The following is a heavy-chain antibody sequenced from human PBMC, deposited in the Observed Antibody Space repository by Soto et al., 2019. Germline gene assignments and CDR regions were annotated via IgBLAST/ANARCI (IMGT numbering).Heavy chain of an antibody. D-gene: IGHD5-18*01. CDR3: ARGAPEGYTYGYWALHF. J-gene: IGHJ3*01. CDR2: IIPLFGAG. CDR1: GGTFNTIA. Sequence: QVQLEQSGAEMKKPGSSVKVSCKISGGTFNTIALSWVRQAPGQGLERMGGIIPLFGAGNYAEKFRDRVTITADEASSTMNMELTSLRSEDTAVYYCARGAPEGYTYGYWALHFWGQGTMVIVSS. V-gene: IGHV1-69*01.